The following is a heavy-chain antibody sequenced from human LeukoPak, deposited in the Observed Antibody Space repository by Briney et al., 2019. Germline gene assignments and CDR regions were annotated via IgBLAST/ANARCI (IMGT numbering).Heavy chain of an antibody. Sequence: SVKVSCKASGGTFSSYAISWVRQAPGQGLEWMGGIIPIFGTANYAQKFQGRVTITADKSTSTAYMELSSLRSEDTAVYYCASFGYIYGYIDYWGQGTLVTVSS. V-gene: IGHV1-69*06. D-gene: IGHD5-18*01. CDR2: IIPIFGTA. CDR1: GGTFSSYA. CDR3: ASFGYIYGYIDY. J-gene: IGHJ4*02.